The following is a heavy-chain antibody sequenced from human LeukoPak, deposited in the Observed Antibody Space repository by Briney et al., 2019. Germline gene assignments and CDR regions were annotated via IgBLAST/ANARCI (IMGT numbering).Heavy chain of an antibody. CDR1: GGSISSGSYY. D-gene: IGHD6-19*01. V-gene: IGHV4-61*02. CDR3: AREWLGFDY. J-gene: IGHJ4*02. Sequence: PSETLSLTCTVSGGSISSGSYYWSWIRQPAGKGLEWIGRIYTSGSTNYNPSLKSRVTMSVDTSKNQFSLKLSSVTAADTAVYYCAREWLGFDYWGQGTLVTVSS. CDR2: IYTSGST.